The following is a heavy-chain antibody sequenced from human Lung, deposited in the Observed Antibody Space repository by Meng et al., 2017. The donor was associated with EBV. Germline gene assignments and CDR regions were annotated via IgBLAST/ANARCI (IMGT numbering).Heavy chain of an antibody. Sequence: VQLVHSAAEVKTPGASVKVSCKSSGYTFTSYGISWVRQAPGQGLEWMGWISGYNGNTNYAQKLQGRVTMTTDTSTSTAYMELRSLRSDDTAVYYCAREADGATFDYWGQGTLVTVSS. CDR2: ISGYNGNT. V-gene: IGHV1-18*01. J-gene: IGHJ4*02. CDR1: GYTFTSYG. D-gene: IGHD1-26*01. CDR3: AREADGATFDY.